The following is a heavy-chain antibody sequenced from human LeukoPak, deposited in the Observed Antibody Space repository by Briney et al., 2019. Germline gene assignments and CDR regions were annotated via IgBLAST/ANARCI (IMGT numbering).Heavy chain of an antibody. V-gene: IGHV6-1*01. Sequence: SQTLSLTFAISGDSVSIYSAAWGWVRQSPSRGLEWLGSTYYRSKWYNDYAVSVKSRITINPDTSKNQFSLQLTSVTPEDTAVYYCARSGRHDAFDIWGQGTVVTVSS. CDR3: ARSGRHDAFDI. J-gene: IGHJ3*02. CDR1: GDSVSIYSAA. CDR2: TYYRSKWYN.